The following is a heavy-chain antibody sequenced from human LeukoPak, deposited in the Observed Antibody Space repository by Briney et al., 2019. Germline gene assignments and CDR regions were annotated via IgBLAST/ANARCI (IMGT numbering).Heavy chain of an antibody. D-gene: IGHD6-6*01. CDR3: ARALTFRPSIAAI. Sequence: ASVKVSCKASGYIFTSYDINWVRQATGQGLEWMGWMNPNSGNTGYAQKFQGRVTMTRNTSISTAYMELSSLRSEDTAVYYCARALTFRPSIAAIWGQGTLVTVSS. CDR1: GYIFTSYD. J-gene: IGHJ4*02. CDR2: MNPNSGNT. V-gene: IGHV1-8*01.